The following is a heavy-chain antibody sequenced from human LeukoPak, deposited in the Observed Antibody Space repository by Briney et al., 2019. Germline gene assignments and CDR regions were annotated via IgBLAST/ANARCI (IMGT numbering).Heavy chain of an antibody. D-gene: IGHD3-3*01. Sequence: ETLSLTCSVSGGSISSYYWSWIRQPPGKGLEWIGYIYYSGSTNYNPSLKSRVTISVDTSKNQFSLKLSSVTAADTAVYYCARLLRESWFDPWGQGTLVTVSS. CDR3: ARLLRESWFDP. CDR1: GGSISSYY. CDR2: IYYSGST. V-gene: IGHV4-59*08. J-gene: IGHJ5*02.